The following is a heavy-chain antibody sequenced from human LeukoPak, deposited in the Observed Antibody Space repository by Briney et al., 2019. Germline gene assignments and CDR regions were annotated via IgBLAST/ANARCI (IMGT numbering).Heavy chain of an antibody. CDR1: GGSISSGGYY. Sequence: SQTLSLTCTVSGGSISSGGYYWSWIRQPPGKGLEWIGYNYHSGSTYYNPSLKSRVTISVDRSKNQFSLKLNSVTAADTAVYFCASPRGDDSGGYYTWYFHHWGQGILVTVSS. CDR3: ASPRGDDSGGYYTWYFHH. D-gene: IGHD3-22*01. J-gene: IGHJ1*01. CDR2: NYHSGST. V-gene: IGHV4-30-2*01.